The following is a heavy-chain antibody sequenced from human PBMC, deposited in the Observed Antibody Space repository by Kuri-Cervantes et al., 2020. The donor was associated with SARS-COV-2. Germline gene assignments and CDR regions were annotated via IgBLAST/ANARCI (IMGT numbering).Heavy chain of an antibody. D-gene: IGHD6-19*01. CDR2: ISYDGSNK. Sequence: GESLKISCAASGFTFSSYAMHWVRQAPGKGLEWVAVISYDGSNKYYADSVKGRFTISRDNAKNSLYLRMNSLRAEDTAVYYCASSPVAAPFGAFDIWGQGTMVTVSS. J-gene: IGHJ3*02. V-gene: IGHV3-30-3*01. CDR1: GFTFSSYA. CDR3: ASSPVAAPFGAFDI.